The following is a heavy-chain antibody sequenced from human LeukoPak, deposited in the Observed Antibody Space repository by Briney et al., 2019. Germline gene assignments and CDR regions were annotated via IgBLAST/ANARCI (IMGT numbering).Heavy chain of an antibody. V-gene: IGHV3-23*01. CDR3: AKPRGVTMVRGVIYDY. J-gene: IGHJ4*02. D-gene: IGHD3-10*01. CDR2: ISGSGGST. Sequence: GGSLRLSCAASGFTFSSYAMSWVRRAPGKGLEWVSAISGSGGSTYYADSVKGRFTISRDNSKNTLYLQMNSLRAEDTAVYYCAKPRGVTMVRGVIYDYWGQGTLVTVSS. CDR1: GFTFSSYA.